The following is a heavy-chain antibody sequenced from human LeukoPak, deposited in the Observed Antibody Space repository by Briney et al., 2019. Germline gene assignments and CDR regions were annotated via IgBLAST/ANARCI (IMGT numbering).Heavy chain of an antibody. CDR2: SYHGGST. V-gene: IGHV4-38-2*02. J-gene: IGHJ6*03. CDR1: GYSISSGYY. D-gene: IGHD6-19*01. CDR3: ARDSEGSNSSGWSLPQSYSYYTDV. Sequence: AETLSLTCTVSGYSISSGYYWGWIRPPPGKGVEGIGISYHGGSTYYTDSLKSRVTMSVDTSKKQFPLKLRSVTAADTAVYYCARDSEGSNSSGWSLPQSYSYYTDVWGKGTAVTISS.